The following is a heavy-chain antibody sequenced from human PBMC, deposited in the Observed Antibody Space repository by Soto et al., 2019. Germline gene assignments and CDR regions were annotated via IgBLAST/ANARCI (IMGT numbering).Heavy chain of an antibody. CDR2: ISSSSSYI. V-gene: IGHV3-21*01. D-gene: IGHD3-3*01. CDR3: ARVRTYYDFWSGYSHYYYYGMDV. J-gene: IGHJ6*02. Sequence: PGGSLRLSCAASGFTFSSYSMNWVRQAPGKGLEWVSSISSSSSYIYYADSVKGRFTISRDNAKNSLYLQMNSLRAEDTAVYYCARVRTYYDFWSGYSHYYYYGMDVWGQGTTVTV. CDR1: GFTFSSYS.